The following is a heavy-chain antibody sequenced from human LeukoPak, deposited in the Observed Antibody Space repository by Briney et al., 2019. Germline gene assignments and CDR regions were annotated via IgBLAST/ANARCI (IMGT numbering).Heavy chain of an antibody. V-gene: IGHV6-1*01. CDR3: ARAEVPEVGATGFDY. J-gene: IGHJ4*02. CDR2: TYYRSKWYN. CDR1: GDSVSSNSAA. D-gene: IGHD1-26*01. Sequence: SQTLSLTCAISGDSVSSNSAAWNWIRQSPTRGLEWLGRTYYRSKWYNDYAVSVKSRITINPDTSKNQFSLQLNSVTPEDTAVYYCARAEVPEVGATGFDYWGQGTLVTVSS.